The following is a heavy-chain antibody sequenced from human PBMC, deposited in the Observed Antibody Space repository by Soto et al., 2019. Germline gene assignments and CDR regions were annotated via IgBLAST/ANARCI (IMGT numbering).Heavy chain of an antibody. CDR2: ISGSGDAT. CDR3: VKAPAASMVRGATGDY. D-gene: IGHD3-10*01. Sequence: EVQLLESGGGLVQPGESLRLSCAASGFTFGSHAMAWVRRAPGKGLEWVAAISGSGDATYYAGPGKGRFTISRDNFSNTLYLQMNSLRAEDTAVYHCVKAPAASMVRGATGDYWGQGALVTVSS. J-gene: IGHJ4*02. CDR1: GFTFGSHA. V-gene: IGHV3-23*01.